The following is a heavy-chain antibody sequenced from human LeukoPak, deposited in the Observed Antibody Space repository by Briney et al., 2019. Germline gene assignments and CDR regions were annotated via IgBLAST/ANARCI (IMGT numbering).Heavy chain of an antibody. V-gene: IGHV3-66*01. CDR1: GFTVSSNY. D-gene: IGHD3-22*01. Sequence: PGGSLRLSCAASGFTVSSNYMSWVRQAPGKGLGGVSVIYSGGSTYYPDSVKGRFTISRDNSKNTLYLQMNSLRAEDTAVYYCARFPSRPYYYDSSGYYNWFDPWGQGTLVTVSS. CDR3: ARFPSRPYYYDSSGYYNWFDP. CDR2: IYSGGST. J-gene: IGHJ5*02.